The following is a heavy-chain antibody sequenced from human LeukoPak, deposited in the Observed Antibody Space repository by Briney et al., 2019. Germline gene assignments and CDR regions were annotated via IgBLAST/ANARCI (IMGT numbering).Heavy chain of an antibody. V-gene: IGHV3-11*01. CDR3: ATDGAGFDT. CDR1: GFTLSDYY. CDR2: ISSSSRGI. Sequence: PGGSLRLSCAASGFTLSDYYMSWIRQAPGQGLEWISYISSSSRGIYYADSVKGRFATSRDNAKNSLYLQMNSLRVDDSAVYYCATDGAGFDTWGQGVLVTVSS. J-gene: IGHJ5*02.